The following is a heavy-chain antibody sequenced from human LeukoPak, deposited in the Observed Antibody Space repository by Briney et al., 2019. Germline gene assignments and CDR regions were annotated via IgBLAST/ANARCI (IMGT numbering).Heavy chain of an antibody. Sequence: PSETLSLTCTVSGGSISSYYWSWIRQPPGKGLEWIGYIHYSGSANYNPSLKSRVTISVDTSKNQFSLKLASVSAADTAVYYCARGGTQLTFPVWGQGTLVTVSS. V-gene: IGHV4-59*01. CDR2: IHYSGSA. CDR1: GGSISSYY. CDR3: ARGGTQLTFPV. J-gene: IGHJ4*02. D-gene: IGHD4/OR15-4a*01.